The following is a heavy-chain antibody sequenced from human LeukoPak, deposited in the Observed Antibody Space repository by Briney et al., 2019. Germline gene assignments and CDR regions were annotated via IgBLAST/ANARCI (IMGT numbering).Heavy chain of an antibody. V-gene: IGHV4-59*01. CDR1: GGSISSYY. CDR2: IYYSGST. CDR3: ARVGPGWFDP. Sequence: PSETLSLTCTVSGGSISSYYWSWIRQPPGKGLEWIGYIYYSGSTYYNPSLKSRVTISVDTSKNQFSLKLSSVTAADTAVYYCARVGPGWFDPWGQGTLVTVSS. J-gene: IGHJ5*02.